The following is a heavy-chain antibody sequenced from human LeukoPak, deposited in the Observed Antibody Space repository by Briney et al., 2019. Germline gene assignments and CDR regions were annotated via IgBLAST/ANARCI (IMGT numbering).Heavy chain of an antibody. J-gene: IGHJ4*02. CDR3: AKVRGSGTFDY. CDR1: GFTFSSYG. V-gene: IGHV3-30*18. D-gene: IGHD3-10*01. CDR2: ISYDGSNK. Sequence: PGGSLRLSCAASGFTFSSYGMHWVRQAPGKGLEWVAVISYDGSNKYYADSVKGRFTISRDNSKNTLYLQMNSLRAEDTAVYYCAKVRGSGTFDYWGQGTLVTVSS.